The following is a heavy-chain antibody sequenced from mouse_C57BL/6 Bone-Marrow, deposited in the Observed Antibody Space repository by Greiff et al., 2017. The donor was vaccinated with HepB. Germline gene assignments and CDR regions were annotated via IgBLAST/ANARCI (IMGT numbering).Heavy chain of an antibody. V-gene: IGHV10-1*01. CDR1: GFSFNTYA. D-gene: IGHD4-1*02. CDR3: VRPANWDPAWFAY. CDR2: IRSKSNNYAT. Sequence: EVMLVESGGGLVQPKGSLKLSCAASGFSFNTYAMNWVRQAPGKGLEWVARIRSKSNNYATYYADSVKDRFTISRDDSESMLYLQMNNLKTEDTAMYYCVRPANWDPAWFAYWGQGTLVTVSA. J-gene: IGHJ3*01.